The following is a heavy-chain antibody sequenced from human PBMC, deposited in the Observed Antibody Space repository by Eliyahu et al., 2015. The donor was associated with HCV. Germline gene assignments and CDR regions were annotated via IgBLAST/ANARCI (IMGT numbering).Heavy chain of an antibody. CDR3: ARDIPLAAAGTLEAFDI. J-gene: IGHJ3*02. CDR1: GFTFSSYS. Sequence: EVQLVESGGGLVKPGGSLRLSCAASGFTFSSYSMNWVRQAPGKGVGWVSSISSSSSYIYYADSVKGRFTISRDNAKNSLYLQMNTLRAEDTAVYYCARDIPLAAAGTLEAFDIWGQGTMVTVSS. V-gene: IGHV3-21*01. CDR2: ISSSSSYI. D-gene: IGHD6-13*01.